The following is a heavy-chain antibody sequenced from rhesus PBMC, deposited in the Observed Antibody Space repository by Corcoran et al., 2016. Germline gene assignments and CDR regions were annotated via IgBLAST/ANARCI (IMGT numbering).Heavy chain of an antibody. Sequence: QVQLQESGPGLVKPSETLSLTCAVSGGSLSSGSYSWSWISQPPGKGLEWLGYITYRGSTSYNPSLKSRVTISRDTSKNQFSLKLSSVTAADTAVYYCAREPRDTHPVFDYWGQGVLVTVSS. CDR1: GGSLSSGSYS. D-gene: IGHD5-42*01. J-gene: IGHJ4*01. V-gene: IGHV4-122*02. CDR3: AREPRDTHPVFDY. CDR2: ITYRGST.